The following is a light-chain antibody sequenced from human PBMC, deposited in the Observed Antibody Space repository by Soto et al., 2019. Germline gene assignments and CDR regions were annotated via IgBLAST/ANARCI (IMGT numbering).Light chain of an antibody. J-gene: IGKJ4*01. CDR3: QQRSNWPPV. V-gene: IGKV3-11*01. CDR1: QSVSTY. Sequence: EIVLTQSPATLPLSPGERATLSCRASQSVSTYVTYLAWYQQKPGPAPRLLIYDASNRATGIPARFSGSGSGTDLTLHISSLEPDDLAVYYCQQRSNWPPVFGGGTKVEIK. CDR2: DAS.